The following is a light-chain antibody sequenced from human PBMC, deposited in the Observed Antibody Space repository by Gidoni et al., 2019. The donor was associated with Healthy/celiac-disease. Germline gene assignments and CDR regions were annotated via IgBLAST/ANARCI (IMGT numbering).Light chain of an antibody. J-gene: IGKJ5*01. V-gene: IGKV3-11*01. CDR3: QQRSNT. CDR2: DAS. Sequence: EIVLTQPPATLSLSPGERATLPCRASQSVSSYLAWYQQKPGQAPRLLIYDASNRATGIPARFSGSGSGTDFTLTISSLEPEDFAVYYCQQRSNTFGQGTRLEIK. CDR1: QSVSSY.